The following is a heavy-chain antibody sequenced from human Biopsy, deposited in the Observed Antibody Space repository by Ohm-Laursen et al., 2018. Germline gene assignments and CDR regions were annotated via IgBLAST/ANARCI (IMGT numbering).Heavy chain of an antibody. D-gene: IGHD3-22*01. Sequence: SLRLSCAAPGFTFSSYDMSWVRQAPGKGLEWVSAITSSGDTTYYSDSVKGRFTISRDSSKNTLHLQMNSLRAEDTAVYYCAKDQGYYYDRSVYYYFDYWGQGTLVTVSS. CDR2: ITSSGDTT. CDR1: GFTFSSYD. V-gene: IGHV3-23*01. CDR3: AKDQGYYYDRSVYYYFDY. J-gene: IGHJ4*02.